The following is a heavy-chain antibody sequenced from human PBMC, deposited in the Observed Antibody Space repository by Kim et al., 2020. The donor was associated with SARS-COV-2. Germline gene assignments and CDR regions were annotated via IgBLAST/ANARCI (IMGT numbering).Heavy chain of an antibody. CDR2: IYPGDSDT. J-gene: IGHJ5*02. Sequence: GESLKISCKGSGYSFTSYWIGWVRQMPGKGLEWMGIIYPGDSDTRYSPSFQGQVTISADKSISTAYLQWSSLKASDTAMYYCARHGRVEYYYDSSGYLSEAERENWFDPWGQGTLVTVSS. CDR3: ARHGRVEYYYDSSGYLSEAERENWFDP. CDR1: GYSFTSYW. V-gene: IGHV5-51*01. D-gene: IGHD3-22*01.